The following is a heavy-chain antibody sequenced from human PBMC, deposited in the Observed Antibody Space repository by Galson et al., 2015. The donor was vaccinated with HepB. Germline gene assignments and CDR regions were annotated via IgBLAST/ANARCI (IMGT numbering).Heavy chain of an antibody. CDR3: ARDQYTRLGGGLDY. D-gene: IGHD6-6*01. J-gene: IGHJ4*02. CDR2: IYSSGGT. V-gene: IGHV4-59*01. CDR1: GGSISSYY. Sequence: ETLSLTCTVSGGSISSYYWSWIRQPPGKGLEWIGYIYSSGGTNYNPSLESRVTISVDTSKNQFSLRVSSVTAADTAVYYCARDQYTRLGGGLDYWGQGILVTVSS.